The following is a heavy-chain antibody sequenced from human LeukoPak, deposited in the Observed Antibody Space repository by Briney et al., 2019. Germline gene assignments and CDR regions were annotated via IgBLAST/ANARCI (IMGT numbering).Heavy chain of an antibody. J-gene: IGHJ4*02. CDR1: GFTFSSYA. CDR3: ARGTLVATHY. CDR2: ISYDGSNK. V-gene: IGHV3-30*04. Sequence: GRSLRLSCAASGFTFSSYAMHWVRQAPGKGLEWVAVISYDGSNKYYADSVKGRFTISRDNSENTLYLQMNSLRAEDTAVYYCARGTLVATHYWSQGTLVTVSS. D-gene: IGHD5-12*01.